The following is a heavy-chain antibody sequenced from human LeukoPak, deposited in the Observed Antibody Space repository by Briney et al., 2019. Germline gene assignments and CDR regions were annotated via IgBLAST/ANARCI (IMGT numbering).Heavy chain of an antibody. V-gene: IGHV4-34*01. CDR3: ARGGYSYGRVFDY. CDR1: GGSFSGYY. Sequence: PSETLSLTCAAYGGSFSGYYWSWIRQPPGKGLEWIGEINHSGSTNYNPSLKSRVTISVDTSKNQFSLELSSVTAADTAVYYCARGGYSYGRVFDYWGQGTLVTVSS. J-gene: IGHJ4*02. D-gene: IGHD5-18*01. CDR2: INHSGST.